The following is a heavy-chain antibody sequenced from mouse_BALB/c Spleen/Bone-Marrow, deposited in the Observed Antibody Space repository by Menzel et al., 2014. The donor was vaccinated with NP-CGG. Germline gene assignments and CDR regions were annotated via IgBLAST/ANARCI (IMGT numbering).Heavy chain of an antibody. D-gene: IGHD2-1*01. CDR3: TRYGNNVNCSMDY. CDR1: GFNFKDTF. J-gene: IGHJ4*01. CDR2: IDPANGNV. V-gene: IGHV14-3*02. Sequence: EVQLQQSGAELVKPGASVRLSGTTSGFNFKDTFVHWVRQRPAQGLEWIGRIDPANGNVKNGPQFQAKATITAEISSNTAHLQLSSLTSEDTAVYYCTRYGNNVNCSMDYWGQGTSVTVSS.